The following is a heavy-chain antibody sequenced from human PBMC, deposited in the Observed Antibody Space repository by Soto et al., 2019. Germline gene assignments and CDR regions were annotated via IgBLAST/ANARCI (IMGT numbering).Heavy chain of an antibody. Sequence: SVKVSCKASGGTFSSNAISWVRQAPGQGLEWMGGLIPIYGTANYAQKFQGRVTITADTSTSIVYMDLSTLSSEDTAVYFCAGDIRSGYYYYYYGMDVWGPGTTVTVSS. J-gene: IGHJ6*02. V-gene: IGHV1-69*06. CDR3: AGDIRSGYYYYYYGMDV. CDR1: GGTFSSNA. CDR2: LIPIYGTA. D-gene: IGHD5-12*01.